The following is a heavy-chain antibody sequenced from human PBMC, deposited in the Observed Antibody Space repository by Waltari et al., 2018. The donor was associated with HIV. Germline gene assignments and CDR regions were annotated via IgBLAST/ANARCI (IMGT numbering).Heavy chain of an antibody. CDR1: GFTLGTYS. J-gene: IGHJ4*02. D-gene: IGHD6-19*01. CDR3: ARDGARQWLVQGGFDY. V-gene: IGHV3-21*01. CDR2: ISSSSRYI. Sequence: EVQLVESGGGLVKPGGSLRLACAVSGFTLGTYSISWVRQAPGKGLEWVSCISSSSRYIYYADSVKGRFTISRDNAKNSLFLQMDSLRAEDTAVYYCARDGARQWLVQGGFDYWGQGALVTVSS.